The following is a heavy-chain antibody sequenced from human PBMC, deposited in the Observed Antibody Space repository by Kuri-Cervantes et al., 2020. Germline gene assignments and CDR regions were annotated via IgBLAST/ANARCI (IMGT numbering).Heavy chain of an antibody. CDR3: ARAPERYDWGRGGYYYTDV. D-gene: IGHD3-16*01. V-gene: IGHV4-4*07. J-gene: IGHJ6*03. CDR2: VYTSGST. Sequence: GSLRLSCTVSGGSISTYYWSWLRQPAGKGLEWIGRVYTSGSTNYNPSLMSRVTISLDKSKNQFSLKLSSVTAADTAVYYCARAPERYDWGRGGYYYTDVWGKGTTVTVSS. CDR1: GGSISTYY.